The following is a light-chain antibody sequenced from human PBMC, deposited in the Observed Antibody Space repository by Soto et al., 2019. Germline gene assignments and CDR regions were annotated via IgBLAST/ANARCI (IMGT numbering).Light chain of an antibody. CDR2: LNSDGSH. CDR1: SGHSSYA. J-gene: IGLJ2*01. Sequence: QSVLTQSPSASASLGASVKLTCTLSSGHSSYAIAWHQQQPEKGPRYLMKLNSDGSHTKGDGIPDRFSGSSSGAERYLTISGLQSEDEADYYCQTWGTGIRVFVGGTKLTVL. V-gene: IGLV4-69*01. CDR3: QTWGTGIRV.